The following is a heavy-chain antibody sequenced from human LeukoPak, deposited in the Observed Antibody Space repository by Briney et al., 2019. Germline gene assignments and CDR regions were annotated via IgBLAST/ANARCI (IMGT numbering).Heavy chain of an antibody. CDR3: ARGQVEMATTYYFDY. D-gene: IGHD5-24*01. V-gene: IGHV4-39*07. CDR2: IYYSGST. CDR1: GGSISSSSYY. J-gene: IGHJ4*02. Sequence: SETLSLTCTVSGGSISSSSYYWGWIRQPPGKGLEWIGSIYYSGSTYYNPSLKSRDTISVDTSKNQFSLKLSSVTAADTAVYYCARGQVEMATTYYFDYWGQGTLVTVSS.